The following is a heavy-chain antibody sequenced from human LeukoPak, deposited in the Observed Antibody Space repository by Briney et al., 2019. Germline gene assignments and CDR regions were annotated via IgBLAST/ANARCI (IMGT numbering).Heavy chain of an antibody. CDR2: ISGSGAGT. CDR1: GFTFSSYA. D-gene: IGHD6-13*01. V-gene: IGHV3-23*01. CDR3: AKLTNVAATGTFDY. Sequence: GGSLRLSCAASGFTFSSYATGWVRQAPGKGLEWVSAISGSGAGTYYADSVKGRFTPSRDNSKNTLYLQMNSLRAEDTALYFCAKLTNVAATGTFDYWGQGALVTVSS. J-gene: IGHJ4*02.